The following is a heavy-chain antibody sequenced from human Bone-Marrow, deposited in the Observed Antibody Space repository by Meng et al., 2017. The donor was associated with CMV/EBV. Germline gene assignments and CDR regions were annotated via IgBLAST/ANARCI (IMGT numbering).Heavy chain of an antibody. V-gene: IGHV1-18*01. CDR3: ARGYGSGSYLHFDS. J-gene: IGHJ4*02. D-gene: IGHD3-10*01. Sequence: ATVKVSCKASGYTFTSYGIRWVRQAPGQGLEWMGWISAYNGNTNYAQKLQGRVTMTTDTSTSTAYMELRSLRSDDTAVYYCARGYGSGSYLHFDSWGQGSLVTVSS. CDR2: ISAYNGNT. CDR1: GYTFTSYG.